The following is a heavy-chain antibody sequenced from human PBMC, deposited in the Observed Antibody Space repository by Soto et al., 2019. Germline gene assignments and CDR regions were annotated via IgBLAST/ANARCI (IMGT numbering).Heavy chain of an antibody. D-gene: IGHD3-16*01. V-gene: IGHV3-23*01. J-gene: IGHJ3*01. CDR2: ITGNSARI. Sequence: GGSLRLSCAASDSTIRRYAMSWVRQAPGKGLEWVSGITGNSARIYYADSVKGRFSISRDNSKNTLYLQMDTLRAEDTAVYYCAKNGDFDYDAFDVWGQGTVVTVSS. CDR3: AKNGDFDYDAFDV. CDR1: DSTIRRYA.